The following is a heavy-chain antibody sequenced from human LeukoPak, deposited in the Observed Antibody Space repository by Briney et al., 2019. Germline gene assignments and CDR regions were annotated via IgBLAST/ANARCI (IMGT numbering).Heavy chain of an antibody. V-gene: IGHV1-46*01. CDR3: ARDNSIADRGWWFDP. CDR2: INPSGIST. Sequence: ASVKVSCKSSGYIFTNHYMHWVRQAPGQGLKWMGLINPSGISTLYAEKFRGRIIMTRDMSTATDYMELSSLRSEDTAVYYCARDNSIADRGWWFDPWGQGTLVTVSS. CDR1: GYIFTNHY. D-gene: IGHD4-23*01. J-gene: IGHJ5*02.